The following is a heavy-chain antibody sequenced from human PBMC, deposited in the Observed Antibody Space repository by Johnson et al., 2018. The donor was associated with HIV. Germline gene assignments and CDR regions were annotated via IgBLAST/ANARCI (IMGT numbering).Heavy chain of an antibody. CDR3: ARDRGYSGSYFGAFDI. Sequence: VQLVESGGGVVRPGESLRLSCAASGFTFDDYGMSWVHQAPGKGLEWVSGINWNGGSAGHADSLKGRFIISRDNAKNSLYLQMNSLRAEDTAVYYCARDRGYSGSYFGAFDIWGQGTMVTVSS. D-gene: IGHD1-26*01. V-gene: IGHV3-20*04. J-gene: IGHJ3*02. CDR2: INWNGGSA. CDR1: GFTFDDYG.